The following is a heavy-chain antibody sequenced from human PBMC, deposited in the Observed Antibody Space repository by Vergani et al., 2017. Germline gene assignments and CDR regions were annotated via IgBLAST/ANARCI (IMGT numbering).Heavy chain of an antibody. CDR2: INHSGST. CDR3: ARGPGIVGGVKYPS. Sequence: QVQLQQWGAGLLKPSETLSLTCAVYGGSFSGYYWSWIRQPPGKGLEWIGEINHSGSTNYNQSLKSRVTISVDTSQHQFSLKLSSVTAADTAVYYCARGPGIVGGVKYPSWGQGTLVTVSS. V-gene: IGHV4-34*01. D-gene: IGHD3-3*01. CDR1: GGSFSGYY. J-gene: IGHJ4*02.